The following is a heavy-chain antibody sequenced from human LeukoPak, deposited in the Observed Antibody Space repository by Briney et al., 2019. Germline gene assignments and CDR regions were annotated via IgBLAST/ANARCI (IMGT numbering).Heavy chain of an antibody. D-gene: IGHD5-12*01. J-gene: IGHJ6*03. CDR3: ARDGSGRRGHYNYLDV. Sequence: PVGSLRLSCAPSGFAFSDYTMNWVRRAPGKGLEWVSSISGNSNYMYYVDSVKGRFTISRDNPKNSLYLQMNSLRAEDTAVYYCARDGSGRRGHYNYLDVWGKGTTVTASS. V-gene: IGHV3-21*01. CDR1: GFAFSDYT. CDR2: ISGNSNYM.